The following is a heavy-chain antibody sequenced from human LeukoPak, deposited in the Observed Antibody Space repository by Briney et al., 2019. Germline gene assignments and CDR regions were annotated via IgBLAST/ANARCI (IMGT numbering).Heavy chain of an antibody. D-gene: IGHD2-15*01. J-gene: IGHJ4*02. V-gene: IGHV1-69*04. Sequence: SVKVSCKASGGTFSSYAISWVRQAPGQGLEWMGRIIPILGIANYAQKFQGRVTITADRSTSTAYMELSSLRSEDTAVYYCARSVVAATRYFDYWGQGTLVTVSS. CDR1: GGTFSSYA. CDR2: IIPILGIA. CDR3: ARSVVAATRYFDY.